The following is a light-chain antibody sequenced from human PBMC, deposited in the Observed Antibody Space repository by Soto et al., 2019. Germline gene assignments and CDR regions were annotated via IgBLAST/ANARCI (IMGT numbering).Light chain of an antibody. CDR2: EVS. CDR1: SSDIGAYNY. J-gene: IGLJ3*02. V-gene: IGLV2-8*01. CDR3: SPYAGSNPRWV. Sequence: QSVLTQPPSASGSPGQSVTISCTGTSSDIGAYNYVSWYQQHPGKAPKLMIHEVSKRPSGVPDRFSGSKSGNTASLTVSGLHAEDEADYYCSPYAGSNPRWVFGGGTNLTVL.